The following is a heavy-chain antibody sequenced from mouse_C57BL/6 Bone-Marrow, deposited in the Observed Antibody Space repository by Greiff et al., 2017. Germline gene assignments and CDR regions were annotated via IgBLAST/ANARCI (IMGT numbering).Heavy chain of an antibody. V-gene: IGHV1-42*01. CDR1: GYSFTGYY. J-gene: IGHJ2*01. Sequence: VQLQQSGPELVKPGASVKISCKASGYSFTGYYMNWVKQSPEKSLEWIGEINPSTGGTTYNQKFKAKATLTVDKSSSTAYMQLKSLTSEDSAVYYCARAYDYFIDDWGQGTTLTVSS. CDR3: ARAYDYFIDD. CDR2: INPSTGGT. D-gene: IGHD2-4*01.